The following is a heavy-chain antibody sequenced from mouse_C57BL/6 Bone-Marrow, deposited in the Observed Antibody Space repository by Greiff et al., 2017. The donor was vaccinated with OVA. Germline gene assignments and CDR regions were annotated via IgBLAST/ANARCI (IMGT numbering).Heavy chain of an antibody. D-gene: IGHD2-13*01. CDR3: ADSYY. CDR2: IYPGDGDT. V-gene: IGHV1-82*01. CDR1: GYTFTDYY. J-gene: IGHJ2*01. Sequence: VQLQQSGPELVKPGASVKISCKASGYTFTDYYINWVKQRPGKGLEWIGRIYPGDGDTNYNGKFKGKATLTADKSSSTAYMQLSSLTSEDSAVYFCADSYYWGQGTTLTVSS.